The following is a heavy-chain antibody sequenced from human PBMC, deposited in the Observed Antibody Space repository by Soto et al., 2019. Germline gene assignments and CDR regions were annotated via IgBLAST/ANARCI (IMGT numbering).Heavy chain of an antibody. CDR3: AKQGSSWPLFDY. J-gene: IGHJ4*02. D-gene: IGHD6-13*01. Sequence: QVQLVESGGGVVQPGRSLRLSCAASGFTFSSYGMHWVRQAPGKGLEWVAVISYDGSNKYYADSVKDRFTISRDNSKNTLYLQMNSLRAEDTAVYYCAKQGSSWPLFDYWGQGTLVTVSS. CDR2: ISYDGSNK. V-gene: IGHV3-30*18. CDR1: GFTFSSYG.